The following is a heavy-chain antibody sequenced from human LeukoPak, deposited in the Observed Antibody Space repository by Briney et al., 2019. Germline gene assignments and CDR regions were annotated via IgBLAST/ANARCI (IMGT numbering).Heavy chain of an antibody. CDR2: ISYDGSNK. Sequence: PGGSLRLSCAASGFTFSSYAMHWVRQAPGKGLEWVAVISYDGSNKYYADSVKGRFTISRDNSKNTLYPQMNSLRAEDTAVYYCARAFEGRLVGATDYWGQGTLVTVSS. D-gene: IGHD1-26*01. V-gene: IGHV3-30*04. CDR1: GFTFSSYA. J-gene: IGHJ4*02. CDR3: ARAFEGRLVGATDY.